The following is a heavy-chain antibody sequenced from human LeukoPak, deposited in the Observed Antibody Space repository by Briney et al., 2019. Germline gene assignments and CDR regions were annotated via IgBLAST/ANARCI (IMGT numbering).Heavy chain of an antibody. CDR2: IYSGGST. J-gene: IGHJ1*01. CDR1: GFSVSNNY. D-gene: IGHD2-15*01. V-gene: IGHV3-66*01. CDR3: ASDSYSPEYFQH. Sequence: GGSLRLSCAASGFSVSNNYMSWVRQAPGKGLEWVSVIYSGGSTFYADSVKGRFTISRDNSKNTLYLQVNSLRAEDTAVYYCASDSYSPEYFQHWGQGTLVTVYS.